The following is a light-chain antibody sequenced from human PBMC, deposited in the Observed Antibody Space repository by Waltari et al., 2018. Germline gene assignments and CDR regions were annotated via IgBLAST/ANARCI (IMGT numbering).Light chain of an antibody. CDR2: VNNDGSH. CDR1: SGQSIYA. CDR3: QTWGTGGTDIA. J-gene: IGLJ2*01. Sequence: QLVLTQSPSASASLGASVKLTCTLSSGQSIYAIAWHQQQPEKGPRYLMKVNNDGSHTKGDGVPNRVSGSGSGAGRYLTIASLQSEDEADDYCQTWGTGGTDIAFGGGTKLTVL. V-gene: IGLV4-69*01.